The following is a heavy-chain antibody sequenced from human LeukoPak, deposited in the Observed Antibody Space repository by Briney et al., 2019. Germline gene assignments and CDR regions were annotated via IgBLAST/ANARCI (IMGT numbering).Heavy chain of an antibody. CDR3: ARGSPITIFLGDWFDP. CDR1: GYTFTCYY. Sequence: ASVKVSCKASGYTFTCYYMHWVRQAPGQGLEWMGRINPNSGGTNYAQKFQGRVTMTRDTSISTAYMELSRLRSDDTAVYYCARGSPITIFLGDWFDPWGQGTLVTVSS. V-gene: IGHV1-2*06. CDR2: INPNSGGT. J-gene: IGHJ5*02. D-gene: IGHD3-9*01.